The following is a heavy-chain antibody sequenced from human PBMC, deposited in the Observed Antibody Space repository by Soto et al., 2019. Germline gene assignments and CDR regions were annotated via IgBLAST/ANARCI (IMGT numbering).Heavy chain of an antibody. CDR3: ASSNFYHNSGRFDN. V-gene: IGHV4-59*01. J-gene: IGHJ4*02. CDR1: GGSISSYY. CDR2: IYYSVST. Sequence: LSLTCTVSGGSISSYYWSWIRQPPGKGLEWIGYIYYSVSTNYNPSLKSRVTISVDTSKNQFSLKLSSVTAADTAVYYCASSNFYHNSGRFDNWGQGTLVTVS. D-gene: IGHD3-22*01.